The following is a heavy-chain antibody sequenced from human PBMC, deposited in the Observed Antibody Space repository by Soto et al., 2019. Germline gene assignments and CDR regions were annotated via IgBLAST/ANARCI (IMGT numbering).Heavy chain of an antibody. CDR3: ARVTSMVRGVIDNWFDP. V-gene: IGHV1-69*01. D-gene: IGHD3-10*01. CDR1: GGTFSSYD. CDR2: IIPMYGPA. J-gene: IGHJ5*02. Sequence: QVPLVQSGAEVKKPGSSVTVSCKASGGTFSSYDIHWVRQAPGQGLEWMGGIIPMYGPAKYEQRFQGRVTITADESTTTVYMELTSLTSQDTAVYYCARVTSMVRGVIDNWFDPWGHGTLVTVSS.